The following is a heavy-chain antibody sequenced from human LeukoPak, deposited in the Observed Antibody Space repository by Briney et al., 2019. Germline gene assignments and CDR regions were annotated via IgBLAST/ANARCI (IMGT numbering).Heavy chain of an antibody. D-gene: IGHD3-10*01. CDR3: ARDHLCCGEPYYFDY. CDR2: IYYSGST. Sequence: SETLSLTCTVSGGSISSYYWSWIRQPPGKGLEWIGYIYYSGSTNYNPSLKSRVTISVDTSKNQFSLKLSSVTAADTAVYYFARDHLCCGEPYYFDYWGQGTLVTVSS. V-gene: IGHV4-59*12. J-gene: IGHJ4*02. CDR1: GGSISSYY.